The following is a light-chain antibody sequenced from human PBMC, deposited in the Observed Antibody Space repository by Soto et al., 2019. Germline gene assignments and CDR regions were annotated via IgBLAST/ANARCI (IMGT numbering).Light chain of an antibody. CDR2: GAS. CDR1: QSVRNNN. CDR3: QHYNYWPPKT. J-gene: IGKJ1*01. Sequence: EIVLTQSPGTLSLSPGERATLSCRASQSVRNNNLNWYQQKAGQAPRLLIYGASIRATGIPDRFSGSGSGTDFTLTISSLQSEDFAVYYCQHYNYWPPKTFGQGTKVDIK. V-gene: IGKV3D-15*01.